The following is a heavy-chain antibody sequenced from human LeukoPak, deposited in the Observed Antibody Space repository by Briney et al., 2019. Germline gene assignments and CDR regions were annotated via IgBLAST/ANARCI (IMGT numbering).Heavy chain of an antibody. D-gene: IGHD3-22*01. CDR3: ARTGEDVMYYYDSSGYYFDY. Sequence: ASVKVSCKASGYTFTSYGISWVRQAPGQGLEWMGWISAYNGNTNYAQKLQGRVTMTTDTSTSTAYMELRSLRSVDTAVYYCARTGEDVMYYYDSSGYYFDYWGQGTLVTVSS. CDR2: ISAYNGNT. J-gene: IGHJ4*02. V-gene: IGHV1-18*01. CDR1: GYTFTSYG.